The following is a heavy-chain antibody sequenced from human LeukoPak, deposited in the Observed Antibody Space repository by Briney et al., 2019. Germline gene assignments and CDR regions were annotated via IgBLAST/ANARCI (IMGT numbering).Heavy chain of an antibody. V-gene: IGHV3-21*01. CDR1: GFTFSSYS. Sequence: GGSLRLSCAASGFTFSSYSMNWVRQAPGKGLEWVSSISSSSYIYYADSVKGRFTISRDNAKNSLYLQMNSLRAEDTAVYYCAREIRGYYGSSGDYWGQGTLVTVSS. CDR2: ISSSSYI. CDR3: AREIRGYYGSSGDY. D-gene: IGHD3-10*01. J-gene: IGHJ4*02.